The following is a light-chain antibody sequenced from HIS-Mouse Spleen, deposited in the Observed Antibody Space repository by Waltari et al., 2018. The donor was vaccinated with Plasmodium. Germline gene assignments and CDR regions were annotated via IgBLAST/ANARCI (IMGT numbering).Light chain of an antibody. CDR1: SSDVGSYNL. J-gene: IGLJ3*02. CDR2: EGS. V-gene: IGLV2-23*03. Sequence: QSALTQPASVSGSPGQSITISCTGTSSDVGSYNLVSWYQQHPGKAPKLMIYEGSTRPSGVSNRFSGSKSVNTASLTISGLQAEDEADYYCCSYAGSSTFVFGGGTKLTVL. CDR3: CSYAGSSTFV.